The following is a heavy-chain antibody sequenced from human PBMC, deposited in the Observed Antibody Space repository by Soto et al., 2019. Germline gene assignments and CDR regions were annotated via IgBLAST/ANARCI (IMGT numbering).Heavy chain of an antibody. J-gene: IGHJ2*01. CDR2: IYWDDDK. D-gene: IGHD3-10*02. V-gene: IGHV2-5*02. CDR3: AHRVLFFFSSRRRHTRCSLGLGFLLNRSSDL. Sequence: GEGVGWIRQSPGKAREWLALIYWDDDKRYSPSLKSRLTITKDTSKNQVVLTMANLDPADTATYYCAHRVLFFFSSRRRHTRCSLGLGFLLNRSSDL. CDR1: GEG.